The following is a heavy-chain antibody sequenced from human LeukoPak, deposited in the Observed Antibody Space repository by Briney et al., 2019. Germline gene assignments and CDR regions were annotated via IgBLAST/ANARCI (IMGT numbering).Heavy chain of an antibody. CDR2: INHSGST. V-gene: IGHV4-34*01. CDR3: ARARRDGYNPRNPPDY. Sequence: PSETLSLTCAVYGGSFSGYYWSWIRQPPGKGLEWIGEINHSGSTNYNPSLKSRVTISVDTSKNQFSLKLSSVTAADTAAYYCARARRDGYNPRNPPDYWGQGTLVTVSS. D-gene: IGHD5-24*01. CDR1: GGSFSGYY. J-gene: IGHJ4*02.